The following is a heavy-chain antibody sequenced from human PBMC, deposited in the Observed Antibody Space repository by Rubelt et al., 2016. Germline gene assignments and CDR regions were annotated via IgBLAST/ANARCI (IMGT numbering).Heavy chain of an antibody. CDR1: GFTFSSYA. J-gene: IGHJ4*02. Sequence: EVQLVESGGGLVQPGGSLRLSCAASGFTFSSYAMSWVRQAPGKGLEWVSGFSWNSGSIGYADSVKGRFTISRDNAKNSLYLQMNSLRAEDTALYYCAKDGYWGQGTLVTVSS. CDR3: AKDGY. CDR2: FSWNSGSI. V-gene: IGHV3-9*01.